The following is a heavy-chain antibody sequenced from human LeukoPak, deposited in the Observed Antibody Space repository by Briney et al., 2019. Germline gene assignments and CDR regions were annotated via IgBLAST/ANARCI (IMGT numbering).Heavy chain of an antibody. Sequence: ASVKVSCKASGYTFTGYYMHWVRQAPGQGLKWMGWINPNSGGTNYAQKFQGRVTMTRDTSISTAYMELSRLRSDDTAVYYCARDQPTVTTYYYYYGMDVWGQGTTVTVSS. CDR3: ARDQPTVTTYYYYYGMDV. D-gene: IGHD4-17*01. CDR1: GYTFTGYY. CDR2: INPNSGGT. J-gene: IGHJ6*02. V-gene: IGHV1-2*02.